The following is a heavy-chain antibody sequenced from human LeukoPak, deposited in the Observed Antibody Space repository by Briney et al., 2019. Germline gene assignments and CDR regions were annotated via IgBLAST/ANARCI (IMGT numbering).Heavy chain of an antibody. CDR3: ARDVNLLSLDV. D-gene: IGHD2-21*01. Sequence: PGGSLRLSSAASGFTFSTYVMHWVRQAPGKGLMWVSRISHDGTDTSYADSVKDRFTVSRDNAKNTLYLQMNSLRANDTAVYYCARDVNLLSLDVWGRGTLVTVSS. CDR2: ISHDGTDT. CDR1: GFTFSTYV. V-gene: IGHV3-74*01. J-gene: IGHJ2*01.